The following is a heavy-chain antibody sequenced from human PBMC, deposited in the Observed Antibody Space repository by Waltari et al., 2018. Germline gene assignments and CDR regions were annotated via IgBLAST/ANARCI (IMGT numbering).Heavy chain of an antibody. J-gene: IGHJ6*02. CDR1: AFIFSGYG. CDR2: ISHEGRKE. CDR3: AKADGNPWNFEYYGMDV. Sequence: QVHLMESGGGVVQPGRSLRLPGAAAAFIFSGYGMPWVRQAPGKGLEWVAVISHEGRKEDYGDAVKGRFNISRDNSKNIVYLQMNSLRGDDTAVYHCAKADGNPWNFEYYGMDVWGPGTTVTVSS. D-gene: IGHD3-16*01. V-gene: IGHV3-30*18.